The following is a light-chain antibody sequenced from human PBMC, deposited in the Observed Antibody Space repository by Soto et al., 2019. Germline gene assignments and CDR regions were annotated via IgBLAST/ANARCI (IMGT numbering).Light chain of an antibody. V-gene: IGKV3-15*01. J-gene: IGKJ4*01. CDR3: QQYNNSLS. CDR2: GAS. CDR1: QSIFSN. Sequence: EIVMTQSPATLSVSPGERATLSCRASQSIFSNFAWYQQKPGLPPRLLIYGASTRATGIPARFSSSGSRKEFTLTISRLHSEDVAVYYYQQYNNSLSFGGGTKVEIK.